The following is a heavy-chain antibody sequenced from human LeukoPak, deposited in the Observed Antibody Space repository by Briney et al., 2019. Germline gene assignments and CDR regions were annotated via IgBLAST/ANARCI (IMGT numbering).Heavy chain of an antibody. V-gene: IGHV3-23*01. CDR1: GFTFSSYS. CDR3: VKGFWNDN. D-gene: IGHD1-1*01. J-gene: IGHJ4*02. Sequence: TGGSLRLSCAASGFTFSSYSMNWVRQAPGRGLEWASGISGPDGATHYAESVKGRFTISKDTSKNTLYLQMNSLRVEDTAVYYCVKGFWNDNWGQGTPVTVSS. CDR2: ISGPDGAT.